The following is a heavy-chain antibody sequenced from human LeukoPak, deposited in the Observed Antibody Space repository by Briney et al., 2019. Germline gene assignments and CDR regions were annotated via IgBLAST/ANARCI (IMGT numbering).Heavy chain of an antibody. V-gene: IGHV3-64*04. CDR1: GFTFSSYA. Sequence: GGSLRLSCSASGFTFSSYAMHWVRQAPGKGLEHVSAISSNGGSTYYADSVKGRFTISRDNSKNTLYLQMNSLRAEDTAVYYCAKFGILTGYYGDYWGQGTLVTVSS. CDR2: ISSNGGST. CDR3: AKFGILTGYYGDY. D-gene: IGHD3-9*01. J-gene: IGHJ4*02.